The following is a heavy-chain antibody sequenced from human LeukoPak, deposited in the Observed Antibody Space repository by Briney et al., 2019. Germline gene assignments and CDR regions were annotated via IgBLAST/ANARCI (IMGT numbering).Heavy chain of an antibody. Sequence: ASVKVSCKASGYTFTSYAMNWVRQAPGQGLEWMGIINPSGGSTSYAQKFQGRVTMTRDTSTSTVYMELSSLRSEDTAVYYCAREQTYTTEAFDIWGQGTMVTVSS. CDR1: GYTFTSYA. J-gene: IGHJ3*02. D-gene: IGHD1-1*01. V-gene: IGHV1-46*01. CDR2: INPSGGST. CDR3: AREQTYTTEAFDI.